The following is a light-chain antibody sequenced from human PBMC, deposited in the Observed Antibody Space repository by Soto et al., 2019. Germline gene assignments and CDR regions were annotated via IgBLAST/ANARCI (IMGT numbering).Light chain of an antibody. CDR2: KND. CDR1: SSNIGRNF. Sequence: QSVVSQPPSASGTPGQRVTVSCSGRSSNIGRNFVCWYQQFPGTAPKLLIFKNDQRPSGVPDRFSGSKSGTSASLAISGLRSDDEADYYCATWDASLSGWVFGGGTKLTVL. CDR3: ATWDASLSGWV. J-gene: IGLJ3*02. V-gene: IGLV1-47*01.